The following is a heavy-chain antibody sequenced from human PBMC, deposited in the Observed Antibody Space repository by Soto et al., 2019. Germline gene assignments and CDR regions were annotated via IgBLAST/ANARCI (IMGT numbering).Heavy chain of an antibody. CDR2: INSDGSST. D-gene: IGHD2-21*01. J-gene: IGHJ4*02. Sequence: GGSLRLSCAASGFTFSSYWMHWVRQAPGKGLVWVSRINSDGSSTSYADSVKGRFTISRDNAKNTLYLQMNSLRAEDTAVYYCARGGGDGSFDYWGQGTLVTVSS. V-gene: IGHV3-74*01. CDR1: GFTFSSYW. CDR3: ARGGGDGSFDY.